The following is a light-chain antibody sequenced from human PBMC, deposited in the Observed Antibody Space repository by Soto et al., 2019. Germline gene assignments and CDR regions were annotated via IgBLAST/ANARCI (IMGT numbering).Light chain of an antibody. J-gene: IGLJ3*02. V-gene: IGLV2-11*01. Sequence: QSALTQPRSVSGSPGQSVTISCTGTSSDVGGYNFVSWYQQHPGKAPKVMIYDVSQRPSGVPDRFSGSKSGNTASLTISGLRPEDEADYYCCSYAGSYTYWVFGGGTKVTVL. CDR1: SSDVGGYNF. CDR3: CSYAGSYTYWV. CDR2: DVS.